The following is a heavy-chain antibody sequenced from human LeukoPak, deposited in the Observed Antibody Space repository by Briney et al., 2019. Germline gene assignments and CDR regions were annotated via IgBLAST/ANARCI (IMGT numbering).Heavy chain of an antibody. J-gene: IGHJ4*02. CDR2: ISSSSTYI. D-gene: IGHD1-26*01. CDR3: ARGMGSSRSSIDY. CDR1: GFSFSSFS. V-gene: IGHV3-21*01. Sequence: SPGGSLRLSCAASGFSFSSFSMKWVRQAPGKGLEWVSSISSSSTYIYYADSLKGRFTISRDNAKNSLYLQMNSLRAEDTAVYYCARGMGSSRSSIDYWGQGTLVTVSS.